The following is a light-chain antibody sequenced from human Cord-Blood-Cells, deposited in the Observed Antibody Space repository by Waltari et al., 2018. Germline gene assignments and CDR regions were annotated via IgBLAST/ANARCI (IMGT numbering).Light chain of an antibody. CDR1: SNDVGGYND. CDR3: RSDTSSSTYWV. V-gene: IGLV2-14*03. Sequence: QSALTHPASVSGSPGQSITISCTGTSNDVGGYNDVSWYQQHPGKAPQLIIHGVSNRPAGVSSRFSSSKSGSTVSLTISGLQAEDESDYYCRSDTSSSTYWVVCGGTKLTVL. J-gene: IGLJ3*02. CDR2: GVS.